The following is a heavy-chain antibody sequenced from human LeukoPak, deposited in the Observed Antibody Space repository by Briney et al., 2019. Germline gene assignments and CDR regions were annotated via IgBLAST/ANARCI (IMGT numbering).Heavy chain of an antibody. CDR1: GFTFSSNA. J-gene: IGHJ6*03. CDR3: AKDRTSRYDFWSGSYSDYYYYYMDV. CDR2: IGGCGGST. V-gene: IGHV3-23*01. Sequence: GRSLRLSCAVSGFTFSSNAMSWVRQAPGKGLEWVSAIGGCGGSTYYADSVKGRLTIPGDNSKNTLYLQMNSLRAEDTAIYYCAKDRTSRYDFWSGSYSDYYYYYMDVWGKGTTVTVSS. D-gene: IGHD3-3*01.